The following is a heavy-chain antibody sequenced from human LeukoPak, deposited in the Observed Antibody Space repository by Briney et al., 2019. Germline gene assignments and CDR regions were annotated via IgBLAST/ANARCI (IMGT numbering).Heavy chain of an antibody. D-gene: IGHD1-1*01. Sequence: SVKVSCKASGGTFSSYAISWVRQAPGQGLEWMGGIIPIFGTANYAQKFQGRVTITADESTSTAYMELSSLRSEDTAVYYCASSRDNWRVFDYRGQGTLVTVSS. CDR1: GGTFSSYA. J-gene: IGHJ4*02. CDR3: ASSRDNWRVFDY. CDR2: IIPIFGTA. V-gene: IGHV1-69*01.